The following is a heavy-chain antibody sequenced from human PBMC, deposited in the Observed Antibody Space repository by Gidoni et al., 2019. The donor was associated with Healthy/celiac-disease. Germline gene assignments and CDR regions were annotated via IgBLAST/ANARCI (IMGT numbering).Heavy chain of an antibody. CDR1: GYTFSSYA. CDR2: ISGSGGGT. V-gene: IGHV3-23*01. CDR3: ANHWSQRPIDY. D-gene: IGHD1-1*01. J-gene: IGHJ4*02. Sequence: EVQLLESGGGLVQPGGSLRLSCAASGYTFSSYAMSWVRQAPGKGLGWVSAISGSGGGTYYADSVKGRFTISRDNSKNTLYLQMNSLRAEDTAVYYCANHWSQRPIDYWGQGTLVTVSS.